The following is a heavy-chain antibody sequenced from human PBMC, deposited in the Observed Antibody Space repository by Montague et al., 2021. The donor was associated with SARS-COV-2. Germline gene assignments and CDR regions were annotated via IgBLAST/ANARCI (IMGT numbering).Heavy chain of an antibody. V-gene: IGHV4-59*01. D-gene: IGHD1-1*01. CDR3: ARGATRSFDH. J-gene: IGHJ4*02. Sequence: SETLSLTCSVSGDSLTYFYWSWLRQTPGKGLEWIGYIFYSGSTKYNPSLQSRVTFSVDTSRNQFPLNLDSVTAADTGVYYCARGATRSFDHWGQGVLVTVSS. CDR2: IFYSGST. CDR1: GDSLTYFY.